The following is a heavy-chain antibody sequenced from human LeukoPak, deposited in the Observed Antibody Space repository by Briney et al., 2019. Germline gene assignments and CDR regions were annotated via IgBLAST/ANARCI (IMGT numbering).Heavy chain of an antibody. Sequence: SETLSLTCTVSGGSISSYYWSWIRQPPGKGLEWIGYIYYSGSTNYKPSVKSRVTISVDTSKNQFSLKLSSVTAADTAVYYCARDLAAAGGWFDPWGQGTLVTVSS. D-gene: IGHD6-13*01. V-gene: IGHV4-59*12. J-gene: IGHJ5*02. CDR3: ARDLAAAGGWFDP. CDR1: GGSISSYY. CDR2: IYYSGST.